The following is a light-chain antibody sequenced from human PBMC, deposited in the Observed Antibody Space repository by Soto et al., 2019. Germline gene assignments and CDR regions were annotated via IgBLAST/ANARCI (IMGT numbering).Light chain of an antibody. Sequence: ESVVTQSPANLSLSPGRRPTISCRASQSVSSYLAWYQQKPGQAPRLLIYDASNRATGIPARFSGGLTGTDVTLTIDSLQPEDFATYYCQQSYSIPRTFGQGTKVDI. J-gene: IGKJ1*01. CDR2: DAS. V-gene: IGKV3-11*01. CDR3: QQSYSIPRT. CDR1: QSVSSY.